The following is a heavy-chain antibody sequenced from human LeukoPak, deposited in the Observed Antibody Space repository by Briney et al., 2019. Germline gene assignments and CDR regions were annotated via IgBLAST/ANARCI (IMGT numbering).Heavy chain of an antibody. J-gene: IGHJ4*02. CDR1: GFTFSSYA. V-gene: IGHV3-23*01. CDR2: ISGSGGST. D-gene: IGHD6-13*01. Sequence: PGGSLRLSCAASGFTFSSYAMSWVRQAPGKGLKWVSAISGSGGSTYYADSVKGRFAISRDNSKNTLYLQMNSLRAEDTAVYYCAKMGHSSSWYGRRGAVDYWGQGTLVTVSS. CDR3: AKMGHSSSWYGRRGAVDY.